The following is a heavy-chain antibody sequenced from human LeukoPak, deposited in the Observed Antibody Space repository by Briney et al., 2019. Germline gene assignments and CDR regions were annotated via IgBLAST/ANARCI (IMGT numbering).Heavy chain of an antibody. CDR1: GFTASSHY. CDR2: IYSGGST. Sequence: GGSLRLSCAASGFTASSHYMSWVRQAPGKGLEWVSVIYSGGSTYYADSVKGRFTISRDNSKNTLYLQMNSLRAEDTAVYYCARSPRGSYSRWYYFDYWGQGTLVTVSS. D-gene: IGHD1-26*01. V-gene: IGHV3-66*01. J-gene: IGHJ4*02. CDR3: ARSPRGSYSRWYYFDY.